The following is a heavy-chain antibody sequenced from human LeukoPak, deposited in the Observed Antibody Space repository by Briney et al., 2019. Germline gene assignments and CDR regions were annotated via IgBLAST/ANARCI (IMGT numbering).Heavy chain of an antibody. CDR1: GYTFISYY. D-gene: IGHD3-22*01. V-gene: IGHV1-46*01. J-gene: IGHJ4*02. CDR2: INPSGATT. CDR3: ARARHYYDSSGYQKYYFDY. Sequence: ASVKVSCKASGYTFISYYKHWVRQAPGQGPEWMGIINPSGATTSYAQKFQGRVTLTRDTSTSTVYMELSTLRSEDTAVYYCARARHYYDSSGYQKYYFDYWGQGTLVTVSS.